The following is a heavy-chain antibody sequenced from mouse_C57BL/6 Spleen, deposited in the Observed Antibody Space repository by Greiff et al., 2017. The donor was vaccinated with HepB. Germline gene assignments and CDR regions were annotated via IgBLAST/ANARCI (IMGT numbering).Heavy chain of an antibody. CDR2: INPGSGGT. CDR3: ARDYDYEGWFAY. Sequence: QVHVKQSGAELVRPGTSVKVSCKASGYAFTNYLIEWVKQRPGQGLEWIGVINPGSGGTNYNEKFKGKATLTADKSSSTAYMQLSSLTSEDSAVYFCARDYDYEGWFAYWGQGTLVTVSA. D-gene: IGHD2-4*01. V-gene: IGHV1-54*01. J-gene: IGHJ3*01. CDR1: GYAFTNYL.